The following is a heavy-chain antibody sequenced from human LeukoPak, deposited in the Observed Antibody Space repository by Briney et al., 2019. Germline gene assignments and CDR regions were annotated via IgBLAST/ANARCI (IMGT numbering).Heavy chain of an antibody. CDR3: AKDGNFRGYSYGYAEDY. D-gene: IGHD5-18*01. V-gene: IGHV3-30*18. Sequence: GRSLRLSCAASGFTFSSYGMHWVRQAPGKGLEWVAVISYDGSNKYYADSVEGRFTISRDNSKNTLYLQMNSLRAEDTAVYYCAKDGNFRGYSYGYAEDYWGQGTLVTVSS. J-gene: IGHJ4*02. CDR1: GFTFSSYG. CDR2: ISYDGSNK.